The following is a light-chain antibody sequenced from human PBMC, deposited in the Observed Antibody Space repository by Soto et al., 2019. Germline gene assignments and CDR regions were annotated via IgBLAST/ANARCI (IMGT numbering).Light chain of an antibody. Sequence: QLVLTQSPSASASLGASVHLTCTLSSGHSSYAIAWHQQQPEKGPRYLMKLNSDGSHSKGDGIPDRFSGSSSGAERYLTISSLQSEDEADYSCQTWGTGIRVFGGGTKLTVL. J-gene: IGLJ2*01. CDR3: QTWGTGIRV. V-gene: IGLV4-69*01. CDR1: SGHSSYA. CDR2: LNSDGSH.